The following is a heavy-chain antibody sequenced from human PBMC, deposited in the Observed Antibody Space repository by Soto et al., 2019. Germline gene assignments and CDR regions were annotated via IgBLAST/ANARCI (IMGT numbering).Heavy chain of an antibody. Sequence: QVQVVQSGAEVKRPGSSVNVSCKASGGYFNNRQTLNSYPICWVRQAPGQGLEWMGGIIPLFGTTNYAQRFQGRVTITADKSTSTTYLELNKVTSDDTAVYYCAKAWGGEIYYYYAMDVWGQGTTVTVSS. CDR3: AKAWGGEIYYYYAMDV. J-gene: IGHJ6*02. D-gene: IGHD3-16*01. V-gene: IGHV1-69*06. CDR1: GGYFNNRQTLNSYP. CDR2: IIPLFGTT.